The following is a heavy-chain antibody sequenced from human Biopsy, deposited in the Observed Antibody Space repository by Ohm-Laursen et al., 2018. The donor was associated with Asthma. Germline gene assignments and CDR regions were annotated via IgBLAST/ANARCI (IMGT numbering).Heavy chain of an antibody. CDR3: VRGSSSWHHGPFHYYYGLDA. CDR2: IYYSGTT. Sequence: GTLSLTCSLSSGPGGYMRSGNYYWGWIRQPPGKGLEWIGSIYYSGTTYYNPSLESRVTVSADTSKNQFSLKLTSVTAADTAVYYCVRGSSSWHHGPFHYYYGLDAWGQGTTATVSS. D-gene: IGHD6-13*01. V-gene: IGHV4-39*01. J-gene: IGHJ6*02. CDR1: SGPGGYMRSGNYY.